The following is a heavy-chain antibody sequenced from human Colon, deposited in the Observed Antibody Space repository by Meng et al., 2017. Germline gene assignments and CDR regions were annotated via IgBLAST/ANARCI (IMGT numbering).Heavy chain of an antibody. J-gene: IGHJ5*02. CDR2: IFHSGTS. Sequence: QVQLQESGPGLVKPSGTLSLTCAGSGASISGDNWWSLVRQTPGKGLEWLGEIFHSGTSNYNPSLKSRVTISVDKSKNQFSLRLSSVTAADTAVYYCARRNSNNWFDPWGQGILVTVSS. D-gene: IGHD2/OR15-2a*01. V-gene: IGHV4-4*02. CDR1: GASISGDNW. CDR3: ARRNSNNWFDP.